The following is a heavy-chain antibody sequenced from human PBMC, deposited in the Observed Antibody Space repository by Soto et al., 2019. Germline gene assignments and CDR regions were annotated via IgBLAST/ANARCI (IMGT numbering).Heavy chain of an antibody. V-gene: IGHV3-23*01. CDR1: GFTFSSYA. Sequence: EVQLLDSGGGLVQPGGSLRLSCAASGFTFSSYAMSWVRQAPGKGLEWVSAISGSSSNTYYADSVKGRFTITRDNFKNRLYLQMTSLRAEETAVYYWATGSRSSGSYYGIPDYWGQGHLVTVSS. J-gene: IGHJ4*02. D-gene: IGHD1-26*01. CDR3: ATGSRSSGSYYGIPDY. CDR2: ISGSSSNT.